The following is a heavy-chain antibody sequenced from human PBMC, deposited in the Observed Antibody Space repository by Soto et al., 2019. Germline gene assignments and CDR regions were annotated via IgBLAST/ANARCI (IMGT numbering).Heavy chain of an antibody. Sequence: SETLSLTCTVSGYSISSGYYWGWIRQPPGKGLEWIGSIYHSGSTYYNPSLKSRVTISVDTSKNQFSLKLSSVTAADTAVYYCARNPSAGGNSWWYFDLWGRGTLVTVSS. CDR3: ARNPSAGGNSWWYFDL. CDR1: GYSISSGYY. V-gene: IGHV4-38-2*02. J-gene: IGHJ2*01. CDR2: IYHSGST. D-gene: IGHD2-21*02.